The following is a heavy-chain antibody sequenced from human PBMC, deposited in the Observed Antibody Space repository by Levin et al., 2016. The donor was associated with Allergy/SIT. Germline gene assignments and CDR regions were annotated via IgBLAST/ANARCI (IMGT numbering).Heavy chain of an antibody. V-gene: IGHV1-18*01. D-gene: IGHD3-16*02. CDR3: ARAGTVGYDYVWGSYRPPFDY. J-gene: IGHJ4*02. Sequence: WVRQAPGQGLEWMGWISAYNGNTNYAQKLQGRVTMTTDTSTSTAYMELRSLRSDDTAVYYCARAGTVGYDYVWGSYRPPFDYWGQGTLVTVSS. CDR2: ISAYNGNT.